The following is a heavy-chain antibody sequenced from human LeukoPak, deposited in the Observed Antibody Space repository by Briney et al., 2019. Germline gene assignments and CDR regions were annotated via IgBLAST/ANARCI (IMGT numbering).Heavy chain of an antibody. CDR2: IYTSGST. V-gene: IGHV4-61*02. CDR3: ARDNRSSGPDY. J-gene: IGHJ4*02. Sequence: SETLSLTCTVSGGSISSGSYYWSWIRQPAGKGLEWIGRIYTSGSTNYNPSLKSRVTISVDTSKNQFSLKLSSVTAADTAVYHCARDNRSSGPDYWGQGTLVTVSS. CDR1: GGSISSGSYY. D-gene: IGHD6-19*01.